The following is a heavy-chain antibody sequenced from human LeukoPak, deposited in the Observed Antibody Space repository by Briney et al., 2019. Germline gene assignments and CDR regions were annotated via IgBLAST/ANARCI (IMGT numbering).Heavy chain of an antibody. D-gene: IGHD6-19*01. V-gene: IGHV4-34*01. CDR2: INLSGST. J-gene: IGHJ6*02. Sequence: SETLSLTRAVYGGSFSGYYWSWIRQPPAKGLEWMGEINLSGSTNYNPSLKSQVTISVDTSKNQFSLKLSSVTAADTAVYYCARVSVLAVAARKRYYGMDVWGQGTTVTVSS. CDR1: GGSFSGYY. CDR3: ARVSVLAVAARKRYYGMDV.